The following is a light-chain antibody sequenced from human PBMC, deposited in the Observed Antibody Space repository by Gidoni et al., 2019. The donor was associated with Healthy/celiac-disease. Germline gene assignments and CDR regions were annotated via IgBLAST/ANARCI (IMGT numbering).Light chain of an antibody. CDR2: DAS. Sequence: EIVLTQSPVTLSLSPGERATLSCRASQSVSSYLAWYQRKPGQAPRLLIYDASNRATGIPARFSGSGSGTDFTLTISSLEPEDFAVYYCQQRSNWGFTFGPGTKVDIK. CDR3: QQRSNWGFT. V-gene: IGKV3-11*01. CDR1: QSVSSY. J-gene: IGKJ3*01.